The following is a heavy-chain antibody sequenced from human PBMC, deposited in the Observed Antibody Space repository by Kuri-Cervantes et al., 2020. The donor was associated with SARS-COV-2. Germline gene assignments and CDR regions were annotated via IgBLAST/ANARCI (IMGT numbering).Heavy chain of an antibody. CDR1: GFTFSSYW. D-gene: IGHD6-19*01. Sequence: GGSLRLSCAASGFTFSSYWMNWVRQAPGKGMEWVSSNSRSSSYIYYADSVKGRFTISRDNAKNSLYLQMNSLKTEDTAVYYCATGSTSGWYRRDFDFWGLGTLVTVSS. V-gene: IGHV3-21*03. J-gene: IGHJ4*02. CDR2: NSRSSSYI. CDR3: ATGSTSGWYRRDFDF.